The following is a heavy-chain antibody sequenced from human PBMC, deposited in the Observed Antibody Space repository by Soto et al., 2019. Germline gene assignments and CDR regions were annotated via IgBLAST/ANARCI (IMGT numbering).Heavy chain of an antibody. CDR2: ISSSGSTI. CDR3: AREGGRHCSPTRCYNAFDI. D-gene: IGHD2-2*02. Sequence: EVQLVESGGGLVQPGGSLRLSCASSGFPFSAFSMNWVRQAPGKWLEWVAYISSSGSTIYYADSVKGRFTISRDNAKSSLYLQMDSLRDEDTAVYYCAREGGRHCSPTRCYNAFDIWGQGTMVTVSS. J-gene: IGHJ3*02. V-gene: IGHV3-48*02. CDR1: GFPFSAFS.